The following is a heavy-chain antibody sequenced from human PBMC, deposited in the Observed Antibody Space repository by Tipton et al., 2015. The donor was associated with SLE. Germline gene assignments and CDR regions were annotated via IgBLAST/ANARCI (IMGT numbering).Heavy chain of an antibody. D-gene: IGHD3-22*01. CDR1: GYTFTDSY. CDR2: VDPEDGET. Sequence: VQLVQSGPEVKKPGTAMKVSCQVSGYTFTDSYMHWVRQAPGKGLEWMGLVDPEDGETVYAEKFQGRVTITADTSTDTAYMELSSLRSEDTAVYYCGSPYFDTHQLLKRQDYFSMDVWGNGTTVIVPS. J-gene: IGHJ6*03. CDR3: GSPYFDTHQLLKRQDYFSMDV. V-gene: IGHV1-69-2*01.